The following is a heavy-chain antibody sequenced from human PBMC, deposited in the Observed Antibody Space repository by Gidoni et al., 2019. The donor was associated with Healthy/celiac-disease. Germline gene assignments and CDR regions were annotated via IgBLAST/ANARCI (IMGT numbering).Heavy chain of an antibody. CDR1: GFTFRSYA. Sequence: EVQLLESGGGLVQPGGSLRLSGTASGFTFRSYARSWVRQAPGKGLGWVSAISGSGGSTYYADSVKGRCTIARDNSKNTLYLQMNSLRAEDTAVYYCANEPLHIVVVPAAIYWGQGTLVTVSS. D-gene: IGHD2-2*01. V-gene: IGHV3-23*01. J-gene: IGHJ4*02. CDR3: ANEPLHIVVVPAAIY. CDR2: ISGSGGST.